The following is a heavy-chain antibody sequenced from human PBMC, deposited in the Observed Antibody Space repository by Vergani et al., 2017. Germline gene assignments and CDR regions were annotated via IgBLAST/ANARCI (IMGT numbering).Heavy chain of an antibody. V-gene: IGHV4-59*01. CDR2: IYYSGST. CDR3: ARDRWLHHY. Sequence: QVQLPESGPGLVKPSETLSLTCTVSGGSISSYYWSWIRQPPGKGLEWIGYIYYSGSTNYNPSLKSRVTISVDTSKNQFSLKLSSVTAADTAVYYCARDRWLHHYWGQGTLGTVSS. J-gene: IGHJ4*02. D-gene: IGHD5-24*01. CDR1: GGSISSYY.